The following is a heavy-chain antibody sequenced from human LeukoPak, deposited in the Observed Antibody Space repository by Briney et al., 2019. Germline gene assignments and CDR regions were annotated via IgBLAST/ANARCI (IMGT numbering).Heavy chain of an antibody. CDR1: GYTFTGYY. Sequence: GASVKVSCKASGYTFTGYYMHWVRQAPGQGLEWMGWINPNSGGANYAQKFQGRVTMTRDTSISTAYMELSRLRSDDTAVYYCARTVATIRWFDPWGQGTLVTVSS. CDR2: INPNSGGA. CDR3: ARTVATIRWFDP. D-gene: IGHD5-12*01. V-gene: IGHV1-2*02. J-gene: IGHJ5*02.